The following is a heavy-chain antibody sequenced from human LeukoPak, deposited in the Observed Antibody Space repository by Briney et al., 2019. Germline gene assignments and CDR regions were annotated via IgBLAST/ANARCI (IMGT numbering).Heavy chain of an antibody. D-gene: IGHD4-23*01. CDR3: ARPSYGGNGRFFDY. Sequence: SETLSLTCTVSGGSISSYYWSWIRQPPGKGLEWIGYIYYSGSTNYNPSLKSRVTISVDTSKNQFSLKLSSVTAADTAVYYCARPSYGGNGRFFDYWGQGTLVTVSS. V-gene: IGHV4-59*01. CDR2: IYYSGST. J-gene: IGHJ4*02. CDR1: GGSISSYY.